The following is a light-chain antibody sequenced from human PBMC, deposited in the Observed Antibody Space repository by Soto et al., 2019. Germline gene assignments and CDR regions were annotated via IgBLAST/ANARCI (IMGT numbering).Light chain of an antibody. Sequence: DVVLTQSPLALPVTLGQPASISCRSSQSLVYSDGNTYLNWFHQRPGQSPRRLIYRVSNRDSGVPDRCSGSGSGTDFTLTISRVEAEDVGVYYCMQGTHWPPITFGPGTKVDIK. J-gene: IGKJ3*01. CDR2: RVS. CDR3: MQGTHWPPIT. V-gene: IGKV2-30*01. CDR1: QSLVYSDGNTY.